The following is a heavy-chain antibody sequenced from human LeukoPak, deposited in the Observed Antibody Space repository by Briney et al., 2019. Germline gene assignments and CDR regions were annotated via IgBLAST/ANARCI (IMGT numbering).Heavy chain of an antibody. Sequence: TSVKVSCKASGYRLNDYYMFWIRQAPGQGIEWVGWINPKTGVTSYAQKFQGRVTVTTDTSISTLYMELNSLISDDTAVYYCARDHVSGKDDRNFDYWGQGTLVTVSS. J-gene: IGHJ4*02. CDR2: INPKTGVT. V-gene: IGHV1-2*02. D-gene: IGHD3-10*01. CDR3: ARDHVSGKDDRNFDY. CDR1: GYRLNDYY.